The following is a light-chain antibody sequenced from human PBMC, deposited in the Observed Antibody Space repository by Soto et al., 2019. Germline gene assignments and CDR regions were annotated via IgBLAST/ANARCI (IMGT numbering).Light chain of an antibody. J-gene: IGLJ1*01. Sequence: QSALTQPRSVSGSPGQSVTISCSGTSSDVGGYEYVSWYQQHPGKAPRLLIYHVGQRPSGVPDRFSGSKSGTTAYLTISGLQVEDEAEYFCFSFTTTSTHVFGTGTKLTVL. V-gene: IGLV2-11*01. CDR3: FSFTTTSTHV. CDR2: HVG. CDR1: SSDVGGYEY.